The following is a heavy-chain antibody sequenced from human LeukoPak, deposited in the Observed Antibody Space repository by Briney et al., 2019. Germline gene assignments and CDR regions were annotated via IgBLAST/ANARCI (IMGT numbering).Heavy chain of an antibody. CDR1: GFTFSSYA. Sequence: GGSLRLSCAASGFTFSSYAMSWVRQAPGKGLEWVSAISGSGGSTYYADSVKGRFTISRDNSKNTLYLQMNSLRVEDTAIYYCAKGRGHCTGGSCYSDYWGQGTLVTVSS. CDR3: AKGRGHCTGGSCYSDY. CDR2: ISGSGGST. J-gene: IGHJ4*02. D-gene: IGHD2-15*01. V-gene: IGHV3-23*01.